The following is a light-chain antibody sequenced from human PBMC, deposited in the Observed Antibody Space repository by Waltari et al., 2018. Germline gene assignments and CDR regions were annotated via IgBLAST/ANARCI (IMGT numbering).Light chain of an antibody. Sequence: QSALTQPASVSGSPGQSITTPCTRPSRHVGGYNFASCDHQHPGKAPKLIIYELYTRPSGVSYRFSGSKSGNTASLTISGLQAEDEADYYCSSYTSSSTGIFGGGTKLTVL. CDR1: SRHVGGYNF. V-gene: IGLV2-14*01. CDR2: ELY. J-gene: IGLJ2*01. CDR3: SSYTSSSTGI.